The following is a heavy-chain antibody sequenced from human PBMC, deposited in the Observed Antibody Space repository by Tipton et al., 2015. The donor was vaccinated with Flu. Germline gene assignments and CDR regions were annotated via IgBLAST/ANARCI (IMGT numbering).Heavy chain of an antibody. V-gene: IGHV1-18*04. D-gene: IGHD6-19*01. CDR3: ARDSVVAEAFDY. CDR2: ISPYNGNT. CDR1: GYTFTSYT. J-gene: IGHJ4*02. Sequence: QSGPEVKKPGASEKVSCKASGYTFTSYTISWVRQAPGQGLEWMGWISPYNGNTNYAQMLQGRVTMTTDTSTSTAYMELRSLRSADTAVYYCARDSVVAEAFDYWGQGTLVTVSS.